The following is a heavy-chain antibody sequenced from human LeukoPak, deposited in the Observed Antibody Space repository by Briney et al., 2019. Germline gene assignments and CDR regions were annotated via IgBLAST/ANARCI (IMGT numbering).Heavy chain of an antibody. V-gene: IGHV2-5*02. D-gene: IGHD2-2*01. J-gene: IGHJ4*02. CDR1: GFSLSTPGVG. CDR2: LYWDDED. CDR3: VRGEYGSTLFDY. Sequence: SGPTLVNPTQTLTLTCTFSGFSLSTPGVGVGWVRQPPGKALEWLGFLYWDDEDRYSPSLMSRLTIAKDTAKNLVVLTMTNMDTVDTATYYCVRGEYGSTLFDYWGQGTLVTVSS.